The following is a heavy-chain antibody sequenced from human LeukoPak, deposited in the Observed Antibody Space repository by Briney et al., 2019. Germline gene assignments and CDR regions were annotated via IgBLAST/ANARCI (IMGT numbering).Heavy chain of an antibody. CDR3: ARITMVRGVV. CDR1: GGSISSSSYY. V-gene: IGHV4-39*01. D-gene: IGHD3-10*01. Sequence: SETLSLTCTVSGGSISSSSYYWGWIRQPPGKGLEWIGSIYYSGSTYYNPSLKSRVTISVDTSKNQCSLKLSSVTAADTAVYYCARITMVRGVVWGQGTLVTVSS. CDR2: IYYSGST. J-gene: IGHJ4*02.